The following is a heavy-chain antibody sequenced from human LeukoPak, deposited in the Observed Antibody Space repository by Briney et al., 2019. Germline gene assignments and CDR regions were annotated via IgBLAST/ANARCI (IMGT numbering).Heavy chain of an antibody. Sequence: PSETLSLTCTVSGGSISSSSYYWSWIRQPPGKGLEWIGEINHSGSTNYNPSLKSRVTISVATSKSQFSLKLSSVTAADTAVYYCASGVLRFLEWQNHDYWGQGTLVTVSS. CDR2: INHSGST. CDR1: GGSISSSSYY. D-gene: IGHD3-3*01. CDR3: ASGVLRFLEWQNHDY. J-gene: IGHJ4*02. V-gene: IGHV4-39*07.